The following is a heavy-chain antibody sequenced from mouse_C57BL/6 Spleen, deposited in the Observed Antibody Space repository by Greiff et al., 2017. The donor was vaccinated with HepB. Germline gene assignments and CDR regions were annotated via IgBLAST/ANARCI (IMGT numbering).Heavy chain of an antibody. Sequence: VQLQQPGAELVKPGASVKMSCKASGYTFTSYWITWVKQRPGQGLEWIGDIYPGSGSTNYNEKFKSKATLTVDTSSSTAYMQLSSLTSEDSAVYYCARIYGYDGGDAMDYWGQGTSVTVSS. CDR1: GYTFTSYW. V-gene: IGHV1-55*01. CDR2: IYPGSGST. CDR3: ARIYGYDGGDAMDY. D-gene: IGHD2-2*01. J-gene: IGHJ4*01.